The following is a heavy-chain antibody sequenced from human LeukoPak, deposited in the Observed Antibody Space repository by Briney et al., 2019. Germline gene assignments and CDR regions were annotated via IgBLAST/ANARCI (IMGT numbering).Heavy chain of an antibody. Sequence: GGSLRLSCAASGFTFSSYAMHWVRQAPGKGLEWVAVISYDGSNKYYADSVKGRFTISRDNSKNTLYLQMNSLRAEDTAVYYCARRGGYYWRYFDYWGQGTLVTVSS. V-gene: IGHV3-30*04. CDR1: GFTFSSYA. CDR2: ISYDGSNK. D-gene: IGHD3-22*01. CDR3: ARRGGYYWRYFDY. J-gene: IGHJ4*02.